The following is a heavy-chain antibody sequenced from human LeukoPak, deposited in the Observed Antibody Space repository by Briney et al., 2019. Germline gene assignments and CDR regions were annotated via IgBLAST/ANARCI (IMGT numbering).Heavy chain of an antibody. CDR3: ARAFYDFLTGYPAYFDY. D-gene: IGHD3-9*01. V-gene: IGHV3-23*01. CDR2: ISGSGGST. CDR1: GGSISSSSYY. Sequence: ETLSLTCTVSGGSISSSSYYWGWIRQPPGKGLEWVSVISGSGGSTYYADSVKGRFTISRDNSKNSLYLQMNSLRAEDTAVYYCARAFYDFLTGYPAYFDYWGQGTLVTVSS. J-gene: IGHJ4*02.